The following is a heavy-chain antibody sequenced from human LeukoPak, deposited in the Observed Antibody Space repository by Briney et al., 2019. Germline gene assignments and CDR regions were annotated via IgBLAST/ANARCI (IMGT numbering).Heavy chain of an antibody. Sequence: SETLSPTCAVSGGSISSGGYSWSWIRQPPGKGLEWIGYIYHSGSTYYNPSLKSRVTISVDRSKNQFSLKLSSVTAADTAVYYCARAFGLREAIDYWGQGTLVTVSS. CDR2: IYHSGST. D-gene: IGHD3/OR15-3a*01. CDR3: ARAFGLREAIDY. J-gene: IGHJ4*02. CDR1: GGSISSGGYS. V-gene: IGHV4-30-2*01.